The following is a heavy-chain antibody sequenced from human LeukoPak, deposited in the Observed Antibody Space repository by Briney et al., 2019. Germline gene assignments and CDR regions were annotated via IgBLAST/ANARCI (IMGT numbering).Heavy chain of an antibody. D-gene: IGHD2-2*02. Sequence: ASVKVSCKASGYTFTGYYMHWVRQAPGQGLEWMGWINPNSGGTNYAQKFQGRVTMTRDTSITTVYMEPSRLKYDDTAVCYCARVDQLLYKFDYWGQGTLVTVSS. CDR2: INPNSGGT. CDR1: GYTFTGYY. V-gene: IGHV1-2*02. J-gene: IGHJ4*02. CDR3: ARVDQLLYKFDY.